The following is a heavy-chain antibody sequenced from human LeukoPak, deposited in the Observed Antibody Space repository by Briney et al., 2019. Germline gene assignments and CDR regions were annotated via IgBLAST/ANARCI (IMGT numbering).Heavy chain of an antibody. Sequence: SETLSLTCTVSGGSISSGDYYWSWIRQPPGKGLEWIGYIYYSGSTYYNPSLKSRVTISVDTSKNQSSLKLSSVTAADTAVYYCARWSRGYYDSSGYIGAFDIWGQGTMVTVSS. CDR3: ARWSRGYYDSSGYIGAFDI. V-gene: IGHV4-30-4*01. D-gene: IGHD3-22*01. J-gene: IGHJ3*02. CDR1: GGSISSGDYY. CDR2: IYYSGST.